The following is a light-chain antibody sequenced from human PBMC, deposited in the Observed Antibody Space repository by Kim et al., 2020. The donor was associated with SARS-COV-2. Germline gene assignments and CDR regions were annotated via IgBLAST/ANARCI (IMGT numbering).Light chain of an antibody. CDR1: QSVRADY. J-gene: IGKJ2*01. CDR2: GAS. V-gene: IGKV3-20*01. Sequence: SPGERATLSCRASQSVRADYLAWYQQKPGQAPRLLIYGASSRATGIPDRFSGSGSGTDFTLTINSLDPEDFAVYYCQHYGSSPPYTFGQGTKLEI. CDR3: QHYGSSPPYT.